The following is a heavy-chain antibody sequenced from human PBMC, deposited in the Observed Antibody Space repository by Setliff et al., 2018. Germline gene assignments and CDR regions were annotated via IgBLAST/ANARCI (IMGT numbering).Heavy chain of an antibody. CDR2: VFPSDSDT. J-gene: IGHJ3*02. CDR3: ARLGWSDAFDI. Sequence: GESLTLSCKASGYTFTSNWIAWVRQMPGKGLEWMGLVFPSDSDTRYSPSFRGQVTISADTSISTAYLQWSSLKASDTAMYYCARLGWSDAFDIWGQGTMVTVSS. D-gene: IGHD6-19*01. V-gene: IGHV5-51*01. CDR1: GYTFTSNW.